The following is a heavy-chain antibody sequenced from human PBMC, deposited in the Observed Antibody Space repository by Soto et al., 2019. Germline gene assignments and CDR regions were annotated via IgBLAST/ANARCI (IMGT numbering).Heavy chain of an antibody. J-gene: IGHJ5*02. CDR1: GGSISSSSYY. CDR2: IYYSGST. D-gene: IGHD3-3*01. CDR3: ARHGLEWLLSNWFDP. Sequence: LSLTCTVSGGSISSSSYYWGWIRQPPGKGLEWIGSIYYSGSTYYNPSLKSRVTISVDTSKNQFSLKLSSVTAADTAVYYCARHGLEWLLSNWFDPWGQGTLVTVSS. V-gene: IGHV4-39*01.